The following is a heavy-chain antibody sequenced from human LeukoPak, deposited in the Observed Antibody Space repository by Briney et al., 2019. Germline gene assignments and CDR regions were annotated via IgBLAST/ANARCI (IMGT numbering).Heavy chain of an antibody. D-gene: IGHD6-19*01. J-gene: IGHJ4*02. CDR1: GFTFSSYG. CDR3: AKTIAVAGRVFDY. Sequence: GGSLRLSCAASGFTFSSYGMHWVRQAPGKGLEWGAFIRYDGSNKYYADSVKGRFTISRDNSKNTLYLQMNSLRAEDTAVYYCAKTIAVAGRVFDYWGQGTLVTVSS. CDR2: IRYDGSNK. V-gene: IGHV3-30*02.